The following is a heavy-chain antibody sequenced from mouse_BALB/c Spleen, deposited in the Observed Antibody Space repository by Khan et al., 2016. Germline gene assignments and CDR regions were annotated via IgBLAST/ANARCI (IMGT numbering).Heavy chain of an antibody. J-gene: IGHJ3*01. CDR2: IHYSGST. V-gene: IGHV3-1*02. CDR1: GYSITSGYS. CDR3: TSSFYYYYPWFAY. D-gene: IGHD2-4*01. Sequence: RQEAGPDLVKPSQSLSLTCTVAGYSITSGYSWHWIRQFPGNKLEWMGYIHYSGSTNYNPSLKSRISITLDTSKNQFFLQLNSLTTEDTATYYSTSSFYYYYPWFAYWGQGTLVTVSA.